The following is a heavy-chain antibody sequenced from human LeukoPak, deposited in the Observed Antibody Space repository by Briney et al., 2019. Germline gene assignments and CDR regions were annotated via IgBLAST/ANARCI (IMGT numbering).Heavy chain of an antibody. CDR2: ISAYNGNT. CDR1: GGTFSSYA. D-gene: IGHD3-10*01. J-gene: IGHJ5*02. Sequence: ASVKVSCKASGGTFSSYAISWVRQAPGQGLEWMGWISAYNGNTNYAQKLQGRVTMTTDTSTSTAYMELRSLRSDDTAVYYCARDRDYYGSGSYIVGFDPWGQGTLVTVSS. CDR3: ARDRDYYGSGSYIVGFDP. V-gene: IGHV1-18*01.